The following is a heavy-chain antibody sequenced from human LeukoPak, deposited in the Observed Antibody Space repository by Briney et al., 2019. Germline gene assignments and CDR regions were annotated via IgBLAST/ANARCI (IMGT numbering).Heavy chain of an antibody. J-gene: IGHJ4*02. CDR3: ARSAYHFDY. V-gene: IGHV3-7*01. CDR1: GFTFSSYW. CDR2: IKQDGSGK. Sequence: GGSLRLSCAASGFTFSSYWMSWVRQAPGKGLEWVANIKQDGSGKYYVDSVKGRFTISRDNAKNSLYLQLNNLRAEDTAVYYCARSAYHFDYWGQGIPVTVSS.